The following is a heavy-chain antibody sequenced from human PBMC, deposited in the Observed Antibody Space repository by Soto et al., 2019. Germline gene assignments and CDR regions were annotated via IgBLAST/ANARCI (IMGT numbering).Heavy chain of an antibody. V-gene: IGHV1-8*01. CDR3: ARGRIIVAGGFDP. D-gene: IGHD6-19*01. CDR1: GYTFTSYD. J-gene: IGHJ5*02. Sequence: QVQLVQSGAEVKKPGASVKVSCKASGYTFTSYDIIWVRQATGQGLEWMGWMNPSTGNTDSAEKFQGRLTMTRNTSISTVYMELSSPSFEDTAVYYCARGRIIVAGGFDPWGQGTLVTVSS. CDR2: MNPSTGNT.